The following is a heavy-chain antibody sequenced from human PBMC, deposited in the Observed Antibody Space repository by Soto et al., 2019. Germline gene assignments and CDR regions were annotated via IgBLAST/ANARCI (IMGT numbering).Heavy chain of an antibody. CDR3: ASRLHDYGDLEVDY. V-gene: IGHV4-30-4*01. CDR2: IYYSGST. D-gene: IGHD4-17*01. CDR1: GGSISSGDYY. Sequence: PSETLSLTCTVSGGSISSGDYYWSWIRQPPGKGLEWIGYIYYSGSTYYNPSLKSRVTISVDTSKNQFSLKLSSVTAADTAVYYCASRLHDYGDLEVDYWGQGTLVTVSS. J-gene: IGHJ4*02.